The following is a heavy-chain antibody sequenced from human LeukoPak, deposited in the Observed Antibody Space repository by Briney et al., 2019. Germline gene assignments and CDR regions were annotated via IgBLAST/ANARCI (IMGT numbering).Heavy chain of an antibody. CDR3: AKSAHLRITMVRGVIPYFDY. D-gene: IGHD3-10*01. J-gene: IGHJ4*02. CDR1: GFTFSSYA. CDR2: ISGSGGST. V-gene: IGHV3-23*01. Sequence: GGSLRLSCAASGFTFSSYAMSWVSQAPGKGLEWVSAISGSGGSTYYADSVKGRFTISRDNSKNTLYLQMNSLRAEDTAVYYCAKSAHLRITMVRGVIPYFDYWGQGTLVTVSS.